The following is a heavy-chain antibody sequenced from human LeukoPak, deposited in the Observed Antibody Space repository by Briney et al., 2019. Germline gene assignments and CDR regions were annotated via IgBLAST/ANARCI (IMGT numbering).Heavy chain of an antibody. CDR1: GFTFSSYW. Sequence: GGSLRLSCEVSGFTFSSYWMNWVRQAPGQGLVWVSRIKSDGISTDYADSVKGRFTISKDNAKNTLYLQMNSLRAEDSAVYYCAKDHYWSIDYWGQGTLVTVSS. CDR3: AKDHYWSIDY. V-gene: IGHV3-74*01. CDR2: IKSDGIST. D-gene: IGHD3-3*01. J-gene: IGHJ4*02.